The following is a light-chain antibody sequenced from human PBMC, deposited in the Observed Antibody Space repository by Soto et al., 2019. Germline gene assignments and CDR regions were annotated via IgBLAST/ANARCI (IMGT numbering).Light chain of an antibody. Sequence: QSALTKPASVSGSPGQTITISCTGTSSDVGGYNYLSWYQQHPGKAPKGMIYEVSNRPSGVSNRFSGSKSGNTASLTISGLQAEDEADYFCSSYTNSGTPVFGGGTKVTVL. CDR3: SSYTNSGTPV. CDR2: EVS. J-gene: IGLJ3*02. V-gene: IGLV2-14*01. CDR1: SSDVGGYNY.